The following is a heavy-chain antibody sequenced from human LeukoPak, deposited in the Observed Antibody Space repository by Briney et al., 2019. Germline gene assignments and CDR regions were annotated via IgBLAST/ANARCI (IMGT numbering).Heavy chain of an antibody. CDR3: ARERQNKDFWSGGDY. V-gene: IGHV3-7*01. Sequence: PGGSLRLSCAASGFTFSNSWMSWVRQAPGKGLEWVATIKPDGSAQYYVDSVKGRFTISRDNAKNSLFLQMNTLRPEDTAVYYCARERQNKDFWSGGDYWGQGTLVTVSS. D-gene: IGHD3-3*01. J-gene: IGHJ4*02. CDR1: GFTFSNSW. CDR2: IKPDGSAQ.